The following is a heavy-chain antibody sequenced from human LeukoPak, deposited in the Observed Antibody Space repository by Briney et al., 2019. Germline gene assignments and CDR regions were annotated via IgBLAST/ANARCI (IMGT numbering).Heavy chain of an antibody. J-gene: IGHJ4*02. CDR3: ARIRYNFDY. V-gene: IGHV4-34*01. CDR1: GGSFSGYY. D-gene: IGHD1-1*01. Sequence: SETLSLTCAVYGGSFSGYYWSWIRQPPGKGLEWIGEINHSGSTNYNPSLKSRVTISVDMAKNQFSLKLSSVTAADTAVYYCARIRYNFDYWGQGTLVTVSS. CDR2: INHSGST.